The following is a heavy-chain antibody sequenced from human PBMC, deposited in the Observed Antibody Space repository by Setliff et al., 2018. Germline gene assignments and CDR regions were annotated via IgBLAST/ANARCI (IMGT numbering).Heavy chain of an antibody. CDR1: GGSIRSGSYY. CDR2: MSHRGRT. J-gene: IGHJ4*02. CDR3: RLANCSKNCEEALDY. D-gene: IGHD2-2*01. Sequence: PSETLSLIRTVSGGSIRSGSYYQSWIRQPPGKGLEWIATMSHRGRTYYNPSLESRVTMSRDTSKNQFSLRLTSAAAADTAVYYFRLANCSKNCEEALDYWSQGTLVTVSS. V-gene: IGHV4-39*03.